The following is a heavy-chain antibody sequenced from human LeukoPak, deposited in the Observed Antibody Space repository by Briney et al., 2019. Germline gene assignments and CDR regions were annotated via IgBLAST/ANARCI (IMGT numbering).Heavy chain of an antibody. V-gene: IGHV4-34*01. Sequence: PSEALSLTCAVYGGSFSGYYWSWIRQPPGKGLEWIGEIDHSGSTNYNPSLKSRVTISVDTSKNQFSLKLSSVTAADTAVYYCATSGGILTGYHDWGQGTLVTVSS. D-gene: IGHD3-9*01. CDR3: ATSGGILTGYHD. CDR2: IDHSGST. J-gene: IGHJ4*02. CDR1: GGSFSGYY.